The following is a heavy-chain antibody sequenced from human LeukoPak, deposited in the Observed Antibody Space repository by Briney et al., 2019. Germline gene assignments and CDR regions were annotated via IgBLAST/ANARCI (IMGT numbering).Heavy chain of an antibody. CDR1: GHTFTDYY. CDR3: ARDRDYSKTERGFDY. V-gene: IGHV1-2*02. J-gene: IGHJ4*02. CDR2: INPDSGET. D-gene: IGHD4-11*01. Sequence: GASVKVSCKTSGHTFTDYYIHWVRQAPGQGLEWMGWINPDSGETKSAKKFQGRVTMTGDTSISTAYTELSRVTSDDTAVYYCARDRDYSKTERGFDYWGQGTLVTVSS.